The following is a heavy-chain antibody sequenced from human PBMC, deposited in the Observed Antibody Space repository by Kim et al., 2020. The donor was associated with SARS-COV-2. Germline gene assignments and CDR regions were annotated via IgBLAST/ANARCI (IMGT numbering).Heavy chain of an antibody. J-gene: IGHJ3*02. D-gene: IGHD6-19*01. CDR2: IYYSGST. CDR3: AKEQWLVQDAFDI. CDR1: GGSISSSSYY. V-gene: IGHV4-39*02. Sequence: SETLSLTCTVSGGSISSSSYYWGWIRQPPGKGLEWIGSIYYSGSTYYNPSLKSRVTISVDTSKNQFSLKLSSVTAADTAVYYCAKEQWLVQDAFDIWGQGTMVTVSS.